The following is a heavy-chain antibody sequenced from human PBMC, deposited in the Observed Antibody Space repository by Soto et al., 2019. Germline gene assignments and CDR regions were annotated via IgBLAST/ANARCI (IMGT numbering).Heavy chain of an antibody. D-gene: IGHD3-10*01. V-gene: IGHV3-48*03. CDR2: ISHTGTTI. Sequence: EVQLVEAGGGLVQPGRSLRLSCAASGFTFSHYEMNWVRQAPGKGLQWISYISHTGTTIYYADSVKGRFTISRDNGKNSLERQITSLGPEETAGYSCAGQGRAGGGPMALGYYYYYGMAVWGQGTTVTVSS. CDR3: AGQGRAGGGPMALGYYYYYGMAV. J-gene: IGHJ6*02. CDR1: GFTFSHYE.